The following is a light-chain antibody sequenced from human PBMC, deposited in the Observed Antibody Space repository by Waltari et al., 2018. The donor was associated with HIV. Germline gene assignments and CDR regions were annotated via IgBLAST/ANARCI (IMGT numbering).Light chain of an antibody. Sequence: SYELTQPPSVSVSPGQTARIPCSGDALPKQYTFWYQQKPGQAPVLVIYKDSERPSGIPERFSASTSGTTVTLTIIGVQAEDEADYYCQSADNSGCWVFGGGTKLTVL. CDR2: KDS. J-gene: IGLJ3*02. V-gene: IGLV3-25*03. CDR1: ALPKQY. CDR3: QSADNSGCWV.